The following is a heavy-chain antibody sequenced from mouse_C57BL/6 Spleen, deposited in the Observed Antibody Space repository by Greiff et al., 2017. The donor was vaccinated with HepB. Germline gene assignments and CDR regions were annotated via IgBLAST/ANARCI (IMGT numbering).Heavy chain of an antibody. J-gene: IGHJ2*01. CDR3: ASVGSRVYDFDD. D-gene: IGHD1-1*01. CDR2: ISDGGSYT. CDR1: GFTFSSYA. Sequence: EVKLVESGGGLVKPGGSLKLSCAASGFTFSSYAMSWVRQTPEKRLEWVATISDGGSYTYYPDNVKGRFTLSRDNAKNNLYLQMSHLKSEDTAMYCCASVGSRVYDFDDWGQGTTLTVSS. V-gene: IGHV5-4*03.